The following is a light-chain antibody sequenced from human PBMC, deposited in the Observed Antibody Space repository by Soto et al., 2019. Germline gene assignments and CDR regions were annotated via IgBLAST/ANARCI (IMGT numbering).Light chain of an antibody. CDR3: QQYGRSPT. Sequence: EIVLPQSPGTLSLSPGERTTLSCRSSQSVSSSYLEWYQQKPGQAPRLLIYDVSSRATVIPDRFSGSGSGTDFALTISILKPDDFAVYYCQQYGRSPTFGLGTKVLSK. V-gene: IGKV3-20*01. CDR1: QSVSSSY. CDR2: DVS. J-gene: IGKJ1*01.